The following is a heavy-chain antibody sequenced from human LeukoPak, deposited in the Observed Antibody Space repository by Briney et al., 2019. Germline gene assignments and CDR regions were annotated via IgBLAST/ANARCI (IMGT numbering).Heavy chain of an antibody. CDR2: INPNSGGT. CDR1: GYTFTGYY. D-gene: IGHD1-26*01. CDR3: AREAPVGAEAFDI. V-gene: IGHV1-2*02. J-gene: IGHJ3*02. Sequence: ASVRVSCKASGYTFTGYYMHWVRQAPGQGLEWMGWINPNSGGTNYAQKFQGRVTMTRDTSISTAYMELSRLRSDDTAVYYCAREAPVGAEAFDIWGQGTMVTVSS.